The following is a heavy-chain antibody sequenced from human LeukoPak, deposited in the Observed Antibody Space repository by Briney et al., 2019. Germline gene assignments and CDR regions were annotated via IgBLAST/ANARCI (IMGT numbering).Heavy chain of an antibody. V-gene: IGHV1-69*05. J-gene: IGHJ6*03. CDR1: GGTFSSYA. Sequence: AVKVSCKASGGTFSSYAISWVRQAPGQGLEWMGGIIPIFGTANYAQKFQGRVTITTDESTSTAYMELSSLRSDDTAVYYCARGDFWTSPYYYYYMDVWGKGTTVTVSS. CDR3: ARGDFWTSPYYYYYMDV. CDR2: IIPIFGTA. D-gene: IGHD3/OR15-3a*01.